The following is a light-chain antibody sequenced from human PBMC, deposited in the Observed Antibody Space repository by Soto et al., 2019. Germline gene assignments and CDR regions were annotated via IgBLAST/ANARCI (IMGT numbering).Light chain of an antibody. V-gene: IGKV1-5*03. CDR2: KAS. J-gene: IGKJ1*01. Sequence: DIQMTQSPSTLSASVGDRVTITCRASQSISSWLAWYQQKPGKAPKLLIYKASSLESGVPSRFSGSGSGTEFTLTINSLQPDDFATYYCHQCDSYSTFGQGTKVEIK. CDR3: HQCDSYST. CDR1: QSISSW.